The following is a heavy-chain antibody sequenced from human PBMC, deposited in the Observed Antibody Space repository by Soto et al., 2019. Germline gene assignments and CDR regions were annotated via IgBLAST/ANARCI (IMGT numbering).Heavy chain of an antibody. CDR2: INAGNGNT. D-gene: IGHD5-12*01. CDR1: GYTFTSYA. V-gene: IGHV1-3*01. Sequence: ASVKVSCKASGYTFTSYAMHWVRQAPGQRLEWMGWINAGNGNTKYSQKFQGRVTITRDTSASTAYMELSSLRSEDTAVYYCARARGGYDIYYFDYWGQGTLVTVSS. J-gene: IGHJ4*02. CDR3: ARARGGYDIYYFDY.